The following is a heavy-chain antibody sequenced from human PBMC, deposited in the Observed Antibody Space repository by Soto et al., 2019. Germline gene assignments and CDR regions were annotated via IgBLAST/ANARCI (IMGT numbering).Heavy chain of an antibody. V-gene: IGHV1-18*01. D-gene: IGHD5-18*01. J-gene: IGHJ3*02. CDR2: ISTYNGNT. Sequence: ASVKVSCKASGYTFNIDGVSWVRQAPGQGLEWMGWISTYNGNTNYAQKLQGRVTMTTDTSTSTAYMELRSLRSGDTAVYYCARDRRARVYSYGDAFDIWGQGTMVTVSS. CDR3: ARDRRARVYSYGDAFDI. CDR1: GYTFNIDG.